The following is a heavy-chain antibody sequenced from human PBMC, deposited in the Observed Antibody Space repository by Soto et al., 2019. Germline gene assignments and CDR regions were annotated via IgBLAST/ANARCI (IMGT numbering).Heavy chain of an antibody. Sequence: QVQLVESGGGVVQPGRSLRLSCAASGFTFSSYGMHWVRQAPGKGLEWVAVISYDGSNKYYADSVKGRFTISRDNSKNTLYLQMNSLRAEDTAVYYCAKASYDYVWGSYPRDYWGQGTLVTVSS. V-gene: IGHV3-30*18. CDR3: AKASYDYVWGSYPRDY. CDR1: GFTFSSYG. D-gene: IGHD3-16*02. CDR2: ISYDGSNK. J-gene: IGHJ4*02.